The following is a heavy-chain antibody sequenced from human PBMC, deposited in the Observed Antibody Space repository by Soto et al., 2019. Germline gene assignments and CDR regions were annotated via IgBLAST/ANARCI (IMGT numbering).Heavy chain of an antibody. V-gene: IGHV1-2*02. CDR3: ARDRISITHYYYGMDV. CDR1: GYTFTGYY. J-gene: IGHJ6*02. Sequence: ASVKVSCKXSGYTFTGYYMHWVRQAPGQGLEWMGWINPNSGGTNYAQKFQGRVTMTRDTSISTAYMELSRLRSDDTAVYYCARDRISITHYYYGMDVWGQGTTVTVSS. CDR2: INPNSGGT.